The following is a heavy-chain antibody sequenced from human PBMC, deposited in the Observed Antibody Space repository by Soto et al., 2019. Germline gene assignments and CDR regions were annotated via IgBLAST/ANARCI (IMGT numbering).Heavy chain of an antibody. V-gene: IGHV1-18*01. D-gene: IGHD3-22*01. CDR2: ISTYNGNT. CDR3: ARGLTDYYDNSHNYLLSY. Sequence: ASVKVSCKASGYTFITYGVSWVRQAPGQGLDWLGWISTYNGNTRYAERLQGRVTMTTDTTTNTAYMELRNLRSDDTAVYYCARGLTDYYDNSHNYLLSYWGQGTLDTGSS. J-gene: IGHJ4*02. CDR1: GYTFITYG.